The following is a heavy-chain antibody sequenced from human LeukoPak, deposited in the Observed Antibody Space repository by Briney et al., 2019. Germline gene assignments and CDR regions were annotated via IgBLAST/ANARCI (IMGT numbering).Heavy chain of an antibody. J-gene: IGHJ4*02. CDR1: GASVSSHY. CDR3: CAEYEYGDDDY. V-gene: IGHV4-59*02. D-gene: IGHD4/OR15-4a*01. Sequence: PSETLSLTCAVSGASVSSHYWSWIRQSPGKGLEWIGRIYHSGTTKYNPSLKSRVPISVDTPKSQFSLELKSVTAADTAVYYCCAEYEYGDDDYWGQGTLVSVSS. CDR2: IYHSGTT.